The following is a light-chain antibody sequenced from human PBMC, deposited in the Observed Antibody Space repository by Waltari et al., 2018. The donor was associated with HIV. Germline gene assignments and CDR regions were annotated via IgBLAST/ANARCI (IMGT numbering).Light chain of an antibody. CDR3: AVLDDTLGGGV. Sequence: QSVSTQRPSESGTPGQKVTISCSGATTNIGSYFVFWFQQLPGTAPKLLIYRDNLRQSGLHARFYGHKSGTPASLTFDELRYDDEAHYFCAVLDDTLGGGVFGVVTNLTVL. CDR2: RDN. CDR1: TTNIGSYF. V-gene: IGLV1-47*01. J-gene: IGLJ2*01.